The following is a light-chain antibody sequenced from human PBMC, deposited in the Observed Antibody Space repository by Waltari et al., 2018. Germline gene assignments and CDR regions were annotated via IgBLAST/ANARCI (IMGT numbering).Light chain of an antibody. CDR1: SSNIGSNY. CDR2: RNN. Sequence: QSVLTQPPSASGTPGQRVTISCSGSSSNIGSNYVYWYQQLPGAAPKLLIYRNNQRPPGVPARFSGSKSGTSASLAISGLRSEDEADYYCAAWDDSLSVVVFGGGTKLTVL. V-gene: IGLV1-47*01. J-gene: IGLJ2*01. CDR3: AAWDDSLSVVV.